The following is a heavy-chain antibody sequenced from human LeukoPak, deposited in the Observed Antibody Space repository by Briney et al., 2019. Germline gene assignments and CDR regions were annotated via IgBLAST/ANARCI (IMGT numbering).Heavy chain of an antibody. CDR1: GFTFSSYG. CDR2: INHSGST. Sequence: GTLRLSCAASGFTFSSYGMNWVRQPPGKGLEWIGEINHSGSTNYNPSLKSRVTISVDTSKNQFSLKLSSVTAADTAVYYCARVRSIAARPSGYYYYYYMGVWGKGTTVTVSS. V-gene: IGHV4-34*01. CDR3: ARVRSIAARPSGYYYYYYMGV. D-gene: IGHD6-6*01. J-gene: IGHJ6*03.